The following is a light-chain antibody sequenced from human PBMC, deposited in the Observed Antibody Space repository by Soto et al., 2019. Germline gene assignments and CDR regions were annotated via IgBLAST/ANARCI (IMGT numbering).Light chain of an antibody. V-gene: IGLV1-44*01. CDR1: SSNIGSNT. CDR3: AAWDDSLNGYV. Sequence: QAVLTHPPAASGTPVQSVTMSCSGSSSNIGSNTVNWYQQLPVTAPKLRIYSNNQRPSGVPDRFSGSKSGTSASLAISGLQSEDEADYYCAAWDDSLNGYVFGTGTKVTVL. J-gene: IGLJ1*01. CDR2: SNN.